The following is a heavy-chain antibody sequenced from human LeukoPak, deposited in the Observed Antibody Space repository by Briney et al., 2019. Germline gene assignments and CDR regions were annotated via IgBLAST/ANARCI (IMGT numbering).Heavy chain of an antibody. CDR3: ARVTVLDDTSYDYVWXXXYFDY. Sequence: PSETLSLTCAVYGGSFSGYYWSWIRQPPGKGLEWIGEINHSGSTNYNPSLKSRVTISVDTSKNQFSLKLSSVTAADTAVYYCARVTVLDDTSYDYVWXXXYFDYWGQGTLVTVSS. CDR1: GGSFSGYY. V-gene: IGHV4-34*01. D-gene: IGHD3-16*01. J-gene: IGHJ4*02. CDR2: INHSGST.